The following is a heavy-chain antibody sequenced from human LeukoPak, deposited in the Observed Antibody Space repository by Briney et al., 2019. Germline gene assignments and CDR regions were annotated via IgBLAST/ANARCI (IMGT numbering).Heavy chain of an antibody. V-gene: IGHV3-30*03. CDR1: GFTFSSFG. CDR2: TSYDGNEK. D-gene: IGHD6-25*01. J-gene: IGHJ1*01. CDR3: ATGGTRAATGRMGF. Sequence: GGSLRLFCAASGFTFSSFGMHWVRQAPGKGLEWVTVTSYDGNEKYYADSVKGRFTISRDNSKNTVYLQMNSLRAEDTAVYYCATGGTRAATGRMGFWGQGTLVTVSS.